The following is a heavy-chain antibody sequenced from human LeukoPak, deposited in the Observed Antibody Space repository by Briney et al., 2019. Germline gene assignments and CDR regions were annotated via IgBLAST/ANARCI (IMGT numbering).Heavy chain of an antibody. D-gene: IGHD2-15*01. CDR1: GFTFSSYS. CDR2: ISSSSSYI. CDR3: ARELVVAYYYYGMDV. V-gene: IGHV3-21*01. J-gene: IGHJ6*02. Sequence: GGSLRLSCAASGFTFSSYSMNWVRQAPGKGLEWVSCISSSSSYIYYADSVKGRFTISRDNAKNSLYLQMNSLRAEDTAVYYCARELVVAYYYYGMDVWGQGTTVTVSS.